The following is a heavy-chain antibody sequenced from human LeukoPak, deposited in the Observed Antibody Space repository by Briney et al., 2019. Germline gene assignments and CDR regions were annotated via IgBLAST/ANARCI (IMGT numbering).Heavy chain of an antibody. CDR1: GGTFSSYA. Sequence: SVKVSCKASGGTFSSYAISWVRQAPGQGLEWMGRIIPILGIANYAQKFQGRVTITADKSTSTAYMELSSLRSEDTAVYYCARDIPSKRPTYYYVSSGYPFDPWGQGTLVTVSS. V-gene: IGHV1-69*04. CDR2: IIPILGIA. CDR3: ARDIPSKRPTYYYVSSGYPFDP. J-gene: IGHJ5*02. D-gene: IGHD3-22*01.